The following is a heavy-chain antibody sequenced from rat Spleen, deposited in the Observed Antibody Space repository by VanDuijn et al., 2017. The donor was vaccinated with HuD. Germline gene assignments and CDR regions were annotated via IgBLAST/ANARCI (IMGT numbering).Heavy chain of an antibody. CDR2: ITTSGDST. J-gene: IGHJ2*01. CDR3: TLGSHYHDVPYYYEY. CDR1: GFTFDSFP. V-gene: IGHV5-46*01. Sequence: EVQLVESGGGLVQPGRSMILSCAASGFTFDSFPMAWVRQAPTRGLEWVATITTSGDSTYYRDSVKGRFTSSRDNAKRTLYLQMDSLRSEDTATYYCTLGSHYHDVPYYYEYWGQGVMVTVSA. D-gene: IGHD1-12*02.